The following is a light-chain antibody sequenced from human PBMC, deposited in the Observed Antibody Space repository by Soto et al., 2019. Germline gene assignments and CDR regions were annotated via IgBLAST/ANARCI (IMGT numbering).Light chain of an antibody. CDR2: SSN. V-gene: IGLV1-44*01. Sequence: QSVLTQPPSASGTPGQRVTISCSGSSSNIGSNSVNWYQQLPGTAPKLLMYSSNQRPSGVPDRFSGSKSGTSPSLAISGLQSVDEAHYYCAAWDDSLNGVVFGGGTKLTVL. CDR3: AAWDDSLNGVV. J-gene: IGLJ2*01. CDR1: SSNIGSNS.